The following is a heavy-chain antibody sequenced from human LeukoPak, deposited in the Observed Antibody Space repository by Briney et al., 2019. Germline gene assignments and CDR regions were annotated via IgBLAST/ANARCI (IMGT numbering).Heavy chain of an antibody. J-gene: IGHJ4*02. CDR2: IDSRGVNT. CDR1: GFTFRDHD. CDR3: AGALRSGYYDF. Sequence: GGSLRLSCAASGFTFRDHDMHWIRQAPGQGLEYVSAIDSRGVNTYYANSVKGRFTISRDNSKNTLYLQMGSLRSDDMAVYYCAGALRSGYYDFWGQGTLVTVSS. V-gene: IGHV3-64*01. D-gene: IGHD3-22*01.